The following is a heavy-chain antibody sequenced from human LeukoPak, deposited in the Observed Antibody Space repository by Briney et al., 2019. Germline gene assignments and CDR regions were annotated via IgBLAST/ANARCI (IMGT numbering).Heavy chain of an antibody. D-gene: IGHD1-1*01. CDR3: AKVAAGTTYDY. CDR1: GFTFSSYA. J-gene: IGHJ4*02. Sequence: GGSLRLSCAASGFTFSSYAMSWVRQAPGKGLEWVSAISGSGRSTYSADSVTGRFTISRDNTKNTLYLQMNSLRAEDTAVYYCAKVAAGTTYDYWGQGTLVTVSS. CDR2: ISGSGRST. V-gene: IGHV3-23*01.